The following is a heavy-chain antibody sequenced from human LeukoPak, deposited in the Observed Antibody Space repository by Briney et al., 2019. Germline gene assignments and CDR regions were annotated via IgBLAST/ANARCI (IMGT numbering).Heavy chain of an antibody. V-gene: IGHV3-30*04. D-gene: IGHD1-7*01. CDR1: GFTFSTYA. CDR2: ISYDGSEK. Sequence: PGGSLRLSCAASGFTFSTYAMHWVRQAPGEGLEWVAFISYDGSEKYYPDYVKGRFTISRDNSKNTLYLQINSLISEDTAVYYCASELLERNYDFEYWGQGTLVTVSS. CDR3: ASELLERNYDFEY. J-gene: IGHJ4*02.